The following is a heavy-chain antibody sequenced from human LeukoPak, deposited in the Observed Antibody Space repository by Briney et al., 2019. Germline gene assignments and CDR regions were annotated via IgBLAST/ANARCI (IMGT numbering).Heavy chain of an antibody. CDR3: AKAGWSWYFDS. D-gene: IGHD1-26*01. V-gene: IGHV3-23*01. CDR1: GFTFSSYA. J-gene: IGHJ4*02. CDR2: ISDNGDST. Sequence: GSLRLSCAASGFTFSSYAMSWVRQAPGKGLEWVSGISDNGDSTNYADSVKGRFTISRDNSKSMLYLQMSSLRAEDTAVYYCAKAGWSWYFDSWGQGTLVTVSS.